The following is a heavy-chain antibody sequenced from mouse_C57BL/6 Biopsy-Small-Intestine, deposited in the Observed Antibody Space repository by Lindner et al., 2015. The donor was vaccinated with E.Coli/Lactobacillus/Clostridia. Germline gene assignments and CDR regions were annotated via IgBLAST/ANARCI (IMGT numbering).Heavy chain of an antibody. V-gene: IGHV14-4*01. Sequence: VQLQESGAELVRPGASVKLSCTASGFNIKDDHMHWVKQRPEQGLEWIGWIDPENGDTEYASKFQGKATITADTSSNTAYLQLSSLTSEDTAVYYCTQGLPMDYWGQGTSVTVSS. CDR1: GFNIKDDH. J-gene: IGHJ4*01. D-gene: IGHD2-2*01. CDR3: TQGLPMDY. CDR2: IDPENGDT.